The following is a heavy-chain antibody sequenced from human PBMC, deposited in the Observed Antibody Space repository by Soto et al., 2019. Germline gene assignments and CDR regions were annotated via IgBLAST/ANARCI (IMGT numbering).Heavy chain of an antibody. D-gene: IGHD3-3*01. CDR3: ARDPVYQTASSIFGVAI. CDR2: ISSGGSHI. CDR1: GFRFSDYS. J-gene: IGHJ4*02. Sequence: EVQLVESGGGLVKPGGSLRLSCAASGFRFSDYSMNWVRQAPWKGLEWVASISSGGSHIYYADSVKGRFTISRDNAKHSLFLQMSSLRVEDTAVYSCARDPVYQTASSIFGVAICGQGTLVTVST. V-gene: IGHV3-21*01.